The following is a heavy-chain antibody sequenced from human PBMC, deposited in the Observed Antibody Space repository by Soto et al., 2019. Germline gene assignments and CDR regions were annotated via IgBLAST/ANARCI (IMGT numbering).Heavy chain of an antibody. J-gene: IGHJ4*02. CDR3: ARVFSGSYSDY. CDR1: GDSISSYY. V-gene: IGHV4-59*12. Sequence: SETLSLTCTVSGDSISSYYWSWIRQPPGKGLEWIGEIFHSGSTNYNPSLKTRVTISVDKSKNQFSLKLSSVTAADTAVYYCARVFSGSYSDYWGQGTLVTVSS. D-gene: IGHD1-26*01. CDR2: IFHSGST.